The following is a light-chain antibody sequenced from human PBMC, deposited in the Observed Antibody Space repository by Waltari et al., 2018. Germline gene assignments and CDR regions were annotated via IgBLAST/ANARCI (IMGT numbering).Light chain of an antibody. CDR2: AAS. CDR3: QQYYSYPRT. Sequence: AIRMTQSPSSLSASTGDRVTITCRASQGISSYLAWYQQKPGKAPKLLIYAASTLQSGVPSRFSGSRSGTDFTLTISCLQSEDFATYYCQQYYSYPRTFGQGTKLEI. CDR1: QGISSY. V-gene: IGKV1-8*01. J-gene: IGKJ2*01.